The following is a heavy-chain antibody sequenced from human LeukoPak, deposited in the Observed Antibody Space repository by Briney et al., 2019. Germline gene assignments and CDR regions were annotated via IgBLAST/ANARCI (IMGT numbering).Heavy chain of an antibody. V-gene: IGHV3-74*01. Sequence: PGGSLRLSCVVSGFTFSVYWMHWVRQTPGKGLVWVSRINSDGSNTNYAGSVKGRFTISRDNAKNTLYLQMNSLRVEDTAVYYCASGYARSARHQSDFWGQGTVVTVSP. CDR2: INSDGSNT. CDR3: ASGYARSARHQSDF. J-gene: IGHJ4*02. D-gene: IGHD5-12*01. CDR1: GFTFSVYW.